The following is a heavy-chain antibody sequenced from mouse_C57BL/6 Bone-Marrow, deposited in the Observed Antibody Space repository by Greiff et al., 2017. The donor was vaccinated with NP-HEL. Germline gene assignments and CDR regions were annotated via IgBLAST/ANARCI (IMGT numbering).Heavy chain of an antibody. V-gene: IGHV7-3*01. CDR3: ARYRGHYYAMDY. CDR1: GFTFPDYY. Sequence: EVMLVESGGGLVQPGGSLSLSCAASGFTFPDYYMSWVRQPPGKALEWLGFIRNKANGYTTEYSASVKGRFTISRDNSQSSLYLQMNALRAEDSATYYCARYRGHYYAMDYWGQGTSVTVSS. CDR2: IRNKANGYTT. J-gene: IGHJ4*01.